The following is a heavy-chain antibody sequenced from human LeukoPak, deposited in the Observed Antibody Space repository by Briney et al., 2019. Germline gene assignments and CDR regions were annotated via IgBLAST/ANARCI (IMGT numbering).Heavy chain of an antibody. CDR1: GFTLRNYA. V-gene: IGHV3-33*06. J-gene: IGHJ4*02. Sequence: GGSLRLSCSASGFTLRNYAIHWVRQAPGKGLEWVAVIGYDGSNEYYGDSVKGRFTISRDNYEDTLYLQMNGLRADDTAVYYCAKDSYIGNSRIYFDSWGQGALVTVSS. D-gene: IGHD4-23*01. CDR3: AKDSYIGNSRIYFDS. CDR2: IGYDGSNE.